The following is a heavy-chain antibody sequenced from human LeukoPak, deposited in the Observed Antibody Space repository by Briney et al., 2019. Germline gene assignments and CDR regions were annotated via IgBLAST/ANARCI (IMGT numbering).Heavy chain of an antibody. D-gene: IGHD5-12*01. CDR2: IRCDGSNK. CDR1: GLSFSSYG. V-gene: IGHV3-30*02. Sequence: GGSLRLSCAASGLSFSSYGMHWVRQAPGKGLEWVAFIRCDGSNKYYVDSVKGRFTISRDNPKNTLHLQMNSLRAEDTAVYYCAKLLSGYDRFDYWGQGTLATVSS. J-gene: IGHJ4*02. CDR3: AKLLSGYDRFDY.